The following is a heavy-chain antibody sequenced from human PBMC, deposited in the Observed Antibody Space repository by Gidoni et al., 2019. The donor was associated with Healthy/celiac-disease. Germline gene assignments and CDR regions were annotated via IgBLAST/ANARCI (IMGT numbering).Heavy chain of an antibody. D-gene: IGHD6-19*01. J-gene: IGHJ1*01. Sequence: STYYNPSLKSRVTISVDTSKNQFSLKLSSVTAADTAVYYCARLGGSGWYQVGFQHWGQGTLVTVSS. CDR3: ARLGGSGWYQVGFQH. CDR2: ST. V-gene: IGHV4-39*01.